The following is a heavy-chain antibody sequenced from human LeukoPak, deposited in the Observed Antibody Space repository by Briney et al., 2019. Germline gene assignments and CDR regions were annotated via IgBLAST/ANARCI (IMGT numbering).Heavy chain of an antibody. D-gene: IGHD4-17*01. Sequence: GGSLRLSCAASGFTFSRDAMSWVRQAPGKGLEWVSSISGSGESTYYAHSVKGRFTISRDNSNNTLFLQTHSLRAEDTAPYYCVKDIADDYENALEVWGQGAMVTVSS. V-gene: IGHV3-23*01. J-gene: IGHJ3*01. CDR3: VKDIADDYENALEV. CDR2: ISGSGEST. CDR1: GFTFSRDA.